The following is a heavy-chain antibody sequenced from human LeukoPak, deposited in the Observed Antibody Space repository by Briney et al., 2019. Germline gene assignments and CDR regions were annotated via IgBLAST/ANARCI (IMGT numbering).Heavy chain of an antibody. V-gene: IGHV4-39*01. J-gene: IGHJ4*02. CDR1: GGSISSSSYY. D-gene: IGHD3-22*01. CDR3: ARRTSGSPFDY. CDR2: IYYSGST. Sequence: PSETLSLTCTVSGGSISSSSYYWGWIRQPPGKGLEWIGSIYYSGSTYYNPSLKSRVTISVDTSKNQFSLKLSSVTAADTAVYYCARRTSGSPFDYWGQGTLVTVSS.